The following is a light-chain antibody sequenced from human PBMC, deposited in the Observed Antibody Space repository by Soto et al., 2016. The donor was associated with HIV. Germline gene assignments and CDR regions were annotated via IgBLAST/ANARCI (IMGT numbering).Light chain of an antibody. Sequence: SYVLTQPPSVSVAPGKTARITCGGNNIGTKGVHWYQQKPGQAPVLVVYDDSDRPSGIPERFSGSNSGNTATLTISGTQAMDEADYYCQAWDSSTGVFGTGTKVTVL. V-gene: IGLV3-21*01. CDR2: DDS. CDR3: QAWDSSTGV. J-gene: IGLJ1*01. CDR1: NIGTKG.